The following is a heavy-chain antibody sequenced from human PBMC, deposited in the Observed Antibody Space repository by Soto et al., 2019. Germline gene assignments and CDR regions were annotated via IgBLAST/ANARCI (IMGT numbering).Heavy chain of an antibody. D-gene: IGHD3-3*01. J-gene: IGHJ6*02. CDR2: ISYDGSNK. Sequence: QVQLVESGGGVVQPGRSLRLSCAASGFTFSSYGMHWVRQAPGKGLEWVAVISYDGSNKYYADSVKGRFTISRDNSKNTLYLQMNSLRAEDTAVYYCANDFWSDQYYYYYYGMDVWGPGTTVTVSS. CDR3: ANDFWSDQYYYYYYGMDV. V-gene: IGHV3-30*18. CDR1: GFTFSSYG.